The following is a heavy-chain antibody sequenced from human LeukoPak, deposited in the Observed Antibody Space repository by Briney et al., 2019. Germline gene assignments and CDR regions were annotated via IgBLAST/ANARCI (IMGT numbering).Heavy chain of an antibody. V-gene: IGHV1-2*02. CDR2: INPNIGGT. Sequence: ASVKVSCKASGYTFTGYYMHWVRQAPGQGLEWMGWINPNIGGTNYAQKFQGRVTMTRDTSISTAYMELSRLRSDDTAVYYCARKYYDSSGYGYFDYWGQGTLVTVSS. J-gene: IGHJ4*02. D-gene: IGHD3-22*01. CDR1: GYTFTGYY. CDR3: ARKYYDSSGYGYFDY.